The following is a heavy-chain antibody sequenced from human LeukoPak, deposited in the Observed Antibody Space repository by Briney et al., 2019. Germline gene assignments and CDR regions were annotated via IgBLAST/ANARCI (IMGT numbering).Heavy chain of an antibody. J-gene: IGHJ4*02. V-gene: IGHV1-2*04. CDR2: INPSTGGT. D-gene: IGHD2-2*01. Sequence: ASVKVSCKASGYIFTNNYIHWVRQAPGQGLEWLGWINPSTGGTKYAQQFQGWVTLTRDTSTSTAYLDLSRLKSNDTAVYYCARGYSSMFIDNWGQGTLVSVSP. CDR3: ARGYSSMFIDN. CDR1: GYIFTNNY.